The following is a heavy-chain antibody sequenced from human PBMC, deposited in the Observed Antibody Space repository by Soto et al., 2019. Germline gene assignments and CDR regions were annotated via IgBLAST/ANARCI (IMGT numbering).Heavy chain of an antibody. CDR3: ARASTIFGVVVRFDS. V-gene: IGHV4-30-4*01. J-gene: IGHJ4*02. CDR1: GGSINSGDYY. D-gene: IGHD3-3*01. CDR2: IYYSGST. Sequence: PSETLSLTCTVSGGSINSGDYYWIWIRQPPGKGLEWIGYIYYSGSTYYNPSLKSRVTISVDTSKNQFSLKLGSVTAADAAVYYCARASTIFGVVVRFDSWGQGTLVTVSS.